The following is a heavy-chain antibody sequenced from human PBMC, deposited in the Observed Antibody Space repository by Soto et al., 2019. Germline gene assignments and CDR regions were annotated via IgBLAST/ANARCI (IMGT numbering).Heavy chain of an antibody. CDR2: IYYSGST. Sequence: SETLSLTCSVSGGSISSGGYYWSWIRQHPGKGLEWIGYIYYSGSTSYNPSLKSRVTISVDTSKNQFSLKLSSVTAADTAVYYCARGYCSSTSCFDPWGQGTLVTAPQ. CDR3: ARGYCSSTSCFDP. D-gene: IGHD2-2*01. V-gene: IGHV4-31*03. J-gene: IGHJ5*02. CDR1: GGSISSGGYY.